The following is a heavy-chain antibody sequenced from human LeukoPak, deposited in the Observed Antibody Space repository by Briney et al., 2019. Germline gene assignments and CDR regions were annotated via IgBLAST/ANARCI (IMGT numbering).Heavy chain of an antibody. CDR3: AKEGFDS. CDR1: GFTFSSYT. CDR2: ISYDGNNK. J-gene: IGHJ4*02. Sequence: PGGSLRLSCAASGFTFSSYTMHWVRQAPGKGLEWVAVISYDGNNKYYADSVKGRFTISRDNSKNTLYLQMNSLRAEDTAVYYCAKEGFDSWGQGTLVTVSS. V-gene: IGHV3-30-3*01.